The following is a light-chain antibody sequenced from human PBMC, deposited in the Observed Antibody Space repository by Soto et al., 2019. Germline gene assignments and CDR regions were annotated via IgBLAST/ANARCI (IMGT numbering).Light chain of an antibody. CDR2: KVS. J-gene: IGKJ2*01. Sequence: DVVMTQSPLSLPVTLGQPASISCRSSQSLVYNDGNTYLNWFQQRPGQSPRRLIYKVSNRDSGVPDRLTGSGSGTDFRLKISRVEPKDVGVYSCMKVTHWPYTCGQGTKLEIK. CDR1: QSLVYNDGNTY. V-gene: IGKV2-30*01. CDR3: MKVTHWPYT.